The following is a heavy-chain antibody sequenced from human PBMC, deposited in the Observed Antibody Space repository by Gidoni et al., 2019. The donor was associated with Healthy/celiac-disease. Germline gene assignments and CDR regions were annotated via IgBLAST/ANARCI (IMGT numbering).Heavy chain of an antibody. V-gene: IGHV3-30-3*01. CDR2: ISYDGSNK. D-gene: IGHD3-10*01. CDR3: ARDSHGSGLGMDV. J-gene: IGHJ6*02. CDR1: GFTFSSYA. Sequence: QVQLVESGGGVVQPGRSLRLSCAASGFTFSSYAMHWVRQAPGKGLEWVAVISYDGSNKYYADSVKGRFTISRDNSKNTLYLQMNSLRAEDTAVYYCARDSHGSGLGMDVWGQGTTVTVSS.